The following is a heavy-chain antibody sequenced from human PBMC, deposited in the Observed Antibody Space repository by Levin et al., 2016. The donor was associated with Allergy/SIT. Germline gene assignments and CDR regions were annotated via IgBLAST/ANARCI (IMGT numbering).Heavy chain of an antibody. D-gene: IGHD3-10*01. Sequence: WVRQAPGQGLEWMGWINPNSRGTNYAQQFQGRVTMTSDTSIGTAYMDLGRLTSDDTAVYYCARVGYYDSGSLGWFDPWGQGTPVTVSS. J-gene: IGHJ5*02. CDR3: ARVGYYDSGSLGWFDP. CDR2: INPNSRGT. V-gene: IGHV1-2*02.